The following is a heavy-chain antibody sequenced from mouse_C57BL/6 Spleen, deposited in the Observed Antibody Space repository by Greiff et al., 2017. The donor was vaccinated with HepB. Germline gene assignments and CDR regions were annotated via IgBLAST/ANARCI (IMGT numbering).Heavy chain of an antibody. Sequence: VQLQQSGPELVKPGASVKISCKASGYAFRSSWMNWVKQRPGKGLEWIGRIYPGDGDTNYNGKFKGKATLTADKSSSTAYMQLSSLTSEDSAVYFCARGDHYYAMDYWGQGTSVTVSS. V-gene: IGHV1-82*01. CDR1: GYAFRSSW. J-gene: IGHJ4*01. CDR3: ARGDHYYAMDY. CDR2: IYPGDGDT.